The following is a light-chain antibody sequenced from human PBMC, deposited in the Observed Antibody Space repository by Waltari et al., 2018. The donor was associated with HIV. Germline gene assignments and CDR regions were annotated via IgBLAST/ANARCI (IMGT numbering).Light chain of an antibody. CDR1: QDITIN. Sequence: DIQMTQSPSSLPASVGDRVTITCQASQDITINLNWYQQKPGRSSNLLIFDASNLKSGVSSRFRGSGSGTYFSFTIDGLQPEDIATYYCQQHDKIPYTFGQGTKLEIK. CDR3: QQHDKIPYT. CDR2: DAS. J-gene: IGKJ2*01. V-gene: IGKV1-33*01.